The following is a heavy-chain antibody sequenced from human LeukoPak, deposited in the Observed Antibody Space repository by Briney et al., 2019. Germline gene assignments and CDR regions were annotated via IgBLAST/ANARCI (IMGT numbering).Heavy chain of an antibody. J-gene: IGHJ5*02. CDR2: IKQDGSEK. D-gene: IGHD2-2*01. CDR3: AGEDGCSSTSCYWGNWFDP. Sequence: GGSLRLSCAASGFTFSSYWMSWVRQAPGKGLEWVANIKQDGSEKYYVDSVKGRFTIFRDNAKNSLYLQMNSLRAEDTAVYYCAGEDGCSSTSCYWGNWFDPWGQGTLVTVSS. V-gene: IGHV3-7*01. CDR1: GFTFSSYW.